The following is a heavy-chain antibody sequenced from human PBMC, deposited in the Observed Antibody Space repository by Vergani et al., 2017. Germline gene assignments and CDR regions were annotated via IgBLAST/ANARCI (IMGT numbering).Heavy chain of an antibody. V-gene: IGHV1-58*01. D-gene: IGHD3/OR15-3a*01. CDR1: GFTFTSSA. Sequence: QMPLVQSGPAVKKPGTSVKVSCKASGFTFTSSAVQWVRQARGQRLEWIGWIVVGSGNTNYAQKFQERVTITRDMSTSTAYMELSSLRSEDTAVYYCAAGKGLGPYYFDYWGQGTLVTVSS. CDR2: IVVGSGNT. J-gene: IGHJ4*02. CDR3: AAGKGLGPYYFDY.